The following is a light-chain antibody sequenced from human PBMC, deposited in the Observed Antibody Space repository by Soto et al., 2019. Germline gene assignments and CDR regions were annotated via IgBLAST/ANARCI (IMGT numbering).Light chain of an antibody. CDR2: GIS. J-gene: IGKJ1*01. Sequence: EIVLTQSPGTLSLSPGERATLSCRASQSISSTSLAWYQQKPGQAPRLLIYGISSRATGIPDRFSGSGSGKDFTLTINRLEPEDFAVYFCQHYSNSLWTFGQGTKEDIK. CDR1: QSISSTS. CDR3: QHYSNSLWT. V-gene: IGKV3-20*01.